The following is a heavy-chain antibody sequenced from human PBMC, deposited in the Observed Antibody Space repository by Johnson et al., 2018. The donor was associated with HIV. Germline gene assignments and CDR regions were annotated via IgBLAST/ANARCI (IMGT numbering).Heavy chain of an antibody. Sequence: VQLVESGGGVVQPGGSLRLSCAASGFTFSSYWMSWVRQAPGKGLEWVANIKQDGSEKYYVDSVKGRFTISRDNAKNTLYLQMNRLRAEDTAVYYCAREGGTFYDSSGSLAFDIWGQGTMVAVSS. CDR2: IKQDGSEK. CDR1: GFTFSSYW. D-gene: IGHD3-22*01. J-gene: IGHJ3*02. V-gene: IGHV3-7*04. CDR3: AREGGTFYDSSGSLAFDI.